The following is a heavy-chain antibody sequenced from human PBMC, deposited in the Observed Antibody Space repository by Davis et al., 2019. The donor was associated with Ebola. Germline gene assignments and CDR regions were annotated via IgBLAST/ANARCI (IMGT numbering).Heavy chain of an antibody. V-gene: IGHV4-59*01. CDR3: ARQFDP. CDR2: INHSGST. CDR1: GGSISSYY. Sequence: SETLSLTCTVPGGSISSYYWSWIRQPPGKGLEWIGEINHSGSTKYNPSLKSRVTISLDTSKNQFSLKLNSVTAADTSVYYCARQFDPWGQGILVTVSS. J-gene: IGHJ5*02.